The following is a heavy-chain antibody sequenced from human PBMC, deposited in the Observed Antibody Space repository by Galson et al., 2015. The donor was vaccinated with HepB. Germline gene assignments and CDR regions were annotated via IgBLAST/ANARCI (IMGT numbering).Heavy chain of an antibody. CDR1: GGTFGSYA. V-gene: IGHV1-69*13. Sequence: SVKVSCKASGGTFGSYAISWVRQAPGQGLEWMGGIIPIFGTADYAQKFQGRVTITADESTSTAYMELSSLRSEDTAVYYCARDPDTEDFGWFDPWGQGTLVTVSS. J-gene: IGHJ5*02. CDR2: IIPIFGTA. D-gene: IGHD3-3*01. CDR3: ARDPDTEDFGWFDP.